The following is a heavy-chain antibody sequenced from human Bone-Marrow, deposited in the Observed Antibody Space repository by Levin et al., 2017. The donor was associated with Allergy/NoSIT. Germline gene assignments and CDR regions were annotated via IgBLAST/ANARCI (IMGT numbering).Heavy chain of an antibody. CDR3: ARGSRGYGP. V-gene: IGHV4-59*01. CDR1: GGSTDGEY. Sequence: MSSETLSLTCTVSGGSTDGEYWTWIRQPPGKGLEWIGHIFYTGSTNYNPSLKSRLSISIDTSNNQFSLKLRSVIAADTAMYYCARGSRGYGPWGQGTLVTVSS. J-gene: IGHJ5*02. CDR2: IFYTGST. D-gene: IGHD5-18*01.